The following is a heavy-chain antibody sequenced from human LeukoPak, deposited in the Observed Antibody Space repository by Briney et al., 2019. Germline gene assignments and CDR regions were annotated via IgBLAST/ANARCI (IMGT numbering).Heavy chain of an antibody. J-gene: IGHJ5*02. CDR2: IIPILGIA. CDR1: GGTFSSYA. D-gene: IGHD3-22*01. Sequence: ASVKVSCKASGGTFSSYAISWVRQAPGQGLEWMGRIIPILGIANYAQKFQGRVTITADKSTSTAYMELSSLRSEDTAVYYCARVLEFYYYDTPGFDPWGQGTLVTVSS. CDR3: ARVLEFYYYDTPGFDP. V-gene: IGHV1-69*04.